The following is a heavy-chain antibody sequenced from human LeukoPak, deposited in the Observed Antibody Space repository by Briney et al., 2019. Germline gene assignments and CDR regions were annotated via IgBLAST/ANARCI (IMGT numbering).Heavy chain of an antibody. CDR2: VYTSGST. V-gene: IGHV4-4*07. J-gene: IGHJ3*02. Sequence: PSETLSLTCTVSGGSLSSYYWSWIRQPAGKGLEWIGRVYTSGSTNYNPSLKSRVTMSIDTSKNQFSLKLSSVTAADTAVYYCARDPHSYYYEGAIWGQGTMVTVSS. CDR1: GGSLSSYY. D-gene: IGHD3-22*01. CDR3: ARDPHSYYYEGAI.